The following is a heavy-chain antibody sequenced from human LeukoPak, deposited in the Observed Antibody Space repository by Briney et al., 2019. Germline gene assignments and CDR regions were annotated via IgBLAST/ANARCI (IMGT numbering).Heavy chain of an antibody. CDR3: ARGLWGGSGSYYTFDY. CDR1: GYTFTSYY. D-gene: IGHD3-10*01. CDR2: INPSGGST. Sequence: ASVKVSCKASGYTFTSYYMHWVRQAPGQGLEWMGIINPSGGSTSYAQKFQGRVTMTRDMSTSTVYMELSSLRSEDTAVYYCARGLWGGSGSYYTFDYWGQGTLVTVSS. V-gene: IGHV1-46*01. J-gene: IGHJ4*02.